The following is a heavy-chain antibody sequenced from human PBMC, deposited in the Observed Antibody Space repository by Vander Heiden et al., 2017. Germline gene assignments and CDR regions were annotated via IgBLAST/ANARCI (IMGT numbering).Heavy chain of an antibody. J-gene: IGHJ4*02. Sequence: QVQLVQSGSEVKNPGASVKISCSTYGYTFSDYGVTWLRQAPGQGLQWMGWISGYNGDTKSAETFQGRLTLTTDTSTNVAYMELRSLRSDDTAVYYCARDFGAYTPLYFDYWGQGTLVTVSS. V-gene: IGHV1-18*01. CDR1: GYTFSDYG. CDR2: ISGYNGDT. CDR3: ARDFGAYTPLYFDY. D-gene: IGHD3-16*01.